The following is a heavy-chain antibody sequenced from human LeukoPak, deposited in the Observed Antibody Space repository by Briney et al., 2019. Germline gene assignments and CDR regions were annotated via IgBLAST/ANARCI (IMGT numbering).Heavy chain of an antibody. D-gene: IGHD3-10*01. CDR2: LSAYNGNT. Sequence: ASVKVSCKASGYTFTSCGISWVRQAPGQGLEWMGWLSAYNGNTNYAQKLQGRVTMTTDTSTSTAYMELRSLRSDDTAVYYCARDEGSGSCYNWFDPWGQGTLVTVSS. CDR1: GYTFTSCG. V-gene: IGHV1-18*01. CDR3: ARDEGSGSCYNWFDP. J-gene: IGHJ5*02.